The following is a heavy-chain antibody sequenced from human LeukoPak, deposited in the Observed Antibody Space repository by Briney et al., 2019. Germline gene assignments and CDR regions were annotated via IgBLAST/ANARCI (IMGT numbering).Heavy chain of an antibody. CDR2: IKQDGSEK. CDR3: TKETNYDYYGFHDAFDI. J-gene: IGHJ3*02. Sequence: SGGSLRLSCTASGFTFNDYWMSWVRQAPGQGLEWVANIKQDGSEKYYVDSVKGRFTISRDNAKNSLSLQMNSLRAEDTALYYCTKETNYDYYGFHDAFDIWGQGTMVTVSS. CDR1: GFTFNDYW. V-gene: IGHV3-7*03. D-gene: IGHD3-10*01.